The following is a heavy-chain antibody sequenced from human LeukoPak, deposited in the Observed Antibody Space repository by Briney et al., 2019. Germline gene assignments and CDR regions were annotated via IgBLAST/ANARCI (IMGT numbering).Heavy chain of an antibody. Sequence: GGSLRLSCAASGFTFSRYSMNWVRQAPGKGLEWVPSISTSSSYIYYADSVKGRFTISRDNAKNSLYLQMNSLRAEDTAVYYCARGVVGATPSWFDPWGQGTLVTVSS. CDR2: ISTSSSYI. J-gene: IGHJ5*02. V-gene: IGHV3-21*01. D-gene: IGHD1-26*01. CDR1: GFTFSRYS. CDR3: ARGVVGATPSWFDP.